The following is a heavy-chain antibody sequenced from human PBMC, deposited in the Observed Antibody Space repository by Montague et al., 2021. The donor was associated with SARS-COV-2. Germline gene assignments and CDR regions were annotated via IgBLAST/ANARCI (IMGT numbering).Heavy chain of an antibody. CDR2: ISASGVRT. Sequence: SLSLSLSASGFTFSTYAMTWVRQAPGKGLEWVSSISASGVRTHYPDSVKGRFTISRDNSKNTLYLQMSSLRAEDTVVYFCLNYHGSGSYGDFWGQGTLVTVSP. CDR1: GFTFSTYA. J-gene: IGHJ4*02. D-gene: IGHD3-10*01. V-gene: IGHV3-23*01. CDR3: LNYHGSGSYGDF.